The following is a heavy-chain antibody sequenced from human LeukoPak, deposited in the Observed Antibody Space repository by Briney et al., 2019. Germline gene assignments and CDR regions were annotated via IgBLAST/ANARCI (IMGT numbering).Heavy chain of an antibody. J-gene: IGHJ4*02. V-gene: IGHV1-2*02. CDR1: GYTFTGYY. Sequence: GASVKVSCKASGYTFTGYYMHWARQAPGQGLEWMGWINPNSGGTNYAQKFQGRVTITADKSTSTAYMELSSLRSEDTAVYYCANTKMDDCSGGSCYWYFDYWGQGTLVTVSS. CDR3: ANTKMDDCSGGSCYWYFDY. CDR2: INPNSGGT. D-gene: IGHD2-15*01.